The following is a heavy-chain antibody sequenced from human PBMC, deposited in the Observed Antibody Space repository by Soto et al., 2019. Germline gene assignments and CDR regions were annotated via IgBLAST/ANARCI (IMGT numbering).Heavy chain of an antibody. V-gene: IGHV3-30-3*02. CDR3: ARENSRISPRLFHH. D-gene: IGHD6-6*01. CDR1: VFIFSDYA. Sequence: WGCRRVSCGLSVFIFSDYAMPWAGQAPGKGLEWVAPISPTGTNQYYADSAKGRFTISRDNSNNTLYLQMNSLRPEDTGLYYRARENSRISPRLFHHWGQGTMVTVSS. J-gene: IGHJ1*01. CDR2: ISPTGTNQ.